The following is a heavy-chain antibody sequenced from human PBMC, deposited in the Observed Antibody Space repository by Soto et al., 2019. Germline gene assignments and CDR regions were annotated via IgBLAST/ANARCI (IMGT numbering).Heavy chain of an antibody. Sequence: TSETLSLTCTVSGGSISSYYWSWIRQPPGKGLEWIGYIYYSGSTNYNPSLKSRVTISVETSKNQLHLKRSTVNGADTAEYYNKTQDRIYYDSTVFQHWVQGTLVTVSS. V-gene: IGHV4-59*01. CDR1: GGSISSYY. J-gene: IGHJ1*01. D-gene: IGHD3-22*01. CDR3: KTQDRIYYDSTVFQH. CDR2: IYYSGST.